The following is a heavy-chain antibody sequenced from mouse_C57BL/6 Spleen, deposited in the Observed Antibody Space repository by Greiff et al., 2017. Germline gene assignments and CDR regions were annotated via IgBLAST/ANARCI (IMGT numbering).Heavy chain of an antibody. V-gene: IGHV1-53*01. J-gene: IGHJ2*01. CDR1: GYTFTSYW. D-gene: IGHD3-1*01. Sequence: QVQLQQPGPELVKPGASVKLSCKASGYTFTSYWMHWVKQRPGQGLEWIGNINPSNGGTTYNEKFKSKATLTVDNSSSTAYMQLSSLTSEDSAVYYGARSGFFEDYFDYWGQGTTLTVSS. CDR3: ARSGFFEDYFDY. CDR2: INPSNGGT.